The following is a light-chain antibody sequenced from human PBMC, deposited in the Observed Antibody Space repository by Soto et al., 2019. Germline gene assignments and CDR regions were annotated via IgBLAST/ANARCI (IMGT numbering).Light chain of an antibody. CDR3: CSYAGSSTSWV. CDR2: EDS. Sequence: QSALTQPASVSGSPGQLITISCTGTSSDAGNYNFVSWYQQHPGKAPKVIIYEDSTRPSGVSNRISDSKSGNTASLTISGLQAEDEADYYCCSYAGSSTSWVFGGGTKLTVL. CDR1: SSDAGNYNF. V-gene: IGLV2-23*01. J-gene: IGLJ3*02.